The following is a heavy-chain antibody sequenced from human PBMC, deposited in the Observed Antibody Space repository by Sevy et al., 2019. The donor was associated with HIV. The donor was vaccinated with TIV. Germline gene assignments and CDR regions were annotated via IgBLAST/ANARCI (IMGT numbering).Heavy chain of an antibody. D-gene: IGHD3-10*01. Sequence: GGYLRLSCAASGFTFSLYAMSWVRQAPGKGLEWVSSTSTSGDSTLYAESVKGRFTISIDNSKSTMFMEMNSLRAEDTAVYYCAKGQMHLWFDYWGQGTLVTVSS. CDR3: AKGQMHLWFDY. CDR2: TSTSGDST. CDR1: GFTFSLYA. J-gene: IGHJ4*02. V-gene: IGHV3-23*01.